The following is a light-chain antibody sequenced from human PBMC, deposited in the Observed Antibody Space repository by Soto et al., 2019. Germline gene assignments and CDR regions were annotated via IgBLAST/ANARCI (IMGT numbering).Light chain of an antibody. CDR3: QQYGGSPRT. J-gene: IGKJ1*01. V-gene: IGKV3-20*01. CDR1: QSINSF. CDR2: GAS. Sequence: EIVLTQYTGPLSFSPGEGSTLSCRASQSINSFLAWYQQRRGQAPRLLIHGASNRATGIPDRFSGSGSGTDFTLTISRLEPEDFAVYYCQQYGGSPRTFGQGTKVDIK.